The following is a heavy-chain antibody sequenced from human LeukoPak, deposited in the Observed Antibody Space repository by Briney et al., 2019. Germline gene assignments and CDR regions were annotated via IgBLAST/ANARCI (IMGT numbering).Heavy chain of an antibody. CDR3: ARAIGSIAARGVDGVTAAARRAYMDV. CDR1: GYTFTSYY. J-gene: IGHJ6*02. Sequence: ASVKVSCKASGYTFTSYYMHWVRQAPGQGLEWMGIISPSGGSTSYAQKFQGRVTMTRDTSTSTVYMELSSLRSEDTAVYYCARAIGSIAARGVDGVTAAARRAYMDVWGQGTTVTVSS. CDR2: ISPSGGST. V-gene: IGHV1-46*01. D-gene: IGHD6-6*01.